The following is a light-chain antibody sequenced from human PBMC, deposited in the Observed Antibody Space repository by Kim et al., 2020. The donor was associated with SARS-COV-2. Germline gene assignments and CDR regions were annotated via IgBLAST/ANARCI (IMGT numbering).Light chain of an antibody. Sequence: QSVLTQPPSVSGAPGQRVTISCTGSSSNIGACYDVHWYQQLPGTAPKLLIYGNSNRPSGVPDRFSGSKSGTSASLAITGLQAEDEADYYCQSYDSSLSGSVFRGGTQLTVL. CDR2: GNS. CDR1: SSNIGACYD. J-gene: IGLJ3*02. CDR3: QSYDSSLSGSV. V-gene: IGLV1-40*01.